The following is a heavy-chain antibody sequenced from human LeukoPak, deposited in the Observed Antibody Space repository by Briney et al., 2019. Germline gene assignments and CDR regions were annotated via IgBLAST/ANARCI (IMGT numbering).Heavy chain of an antibody. D-gene: IGHD3-10*01. J-gene: IGHJ4*02. CDR2: ISWNSGTI. Sequence: PGRSLRLSCAASGFTFDDYAMHWVRQAPGKGLEWVSGISWNSGTIGYADSVKGRFTISRDNAKNSLYLQMNSLRAEDTAVYYCARTYYYGSGSYYYFDYWGQGTLVTVSS. CDR1: GFTFDDYA. CDR3: ARTYYYGSGSYYYFDY. V-gene: IGHV3-9*01.